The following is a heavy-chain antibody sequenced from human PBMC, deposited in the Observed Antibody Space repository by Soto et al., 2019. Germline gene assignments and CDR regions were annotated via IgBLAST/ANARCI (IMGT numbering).Heavy chain of an antibody. J-gene: IGHJ4*02. V-gene: IGHV1-69*12. CDR1: GGTFSRNA. Sequence: QVQLVQSGAEVKKPGSSVKVSCKASGGTFSRNAINWVRQAPGQGLEWMGGIIPLFGTTNYAQNFQGRVTITADESTNTAYMELSSLRSEDTAVYYCARDGAVTVTPSYFDYWGQGTLVSVSS. CDR2: IIPLFGTT. D-gene: IGHD4-17*01. CDR3: ARDGAVTVTPSYFDY.